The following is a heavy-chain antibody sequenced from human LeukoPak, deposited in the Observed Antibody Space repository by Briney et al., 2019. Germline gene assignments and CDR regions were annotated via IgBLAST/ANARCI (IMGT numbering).Heavy chain of an antibody. CDR3: ARVERYFDSLLPVF. Sequence: SETLPLPHTVSVGSINSYYWSWIRQPPGKGLEWIGYIYNSGSTKYNPSLKSRVTISVDTSKNQISLKLSSVTAADTAVYYCARVERYFDSLLPVFWGQGTLVTVSS. J-gene: IGHJ4*02. D-gene: IGHD3-9*01. V-gene: IGHV4-59*08. CDR1: VGSINSYY. CDR2: IYNSGST.